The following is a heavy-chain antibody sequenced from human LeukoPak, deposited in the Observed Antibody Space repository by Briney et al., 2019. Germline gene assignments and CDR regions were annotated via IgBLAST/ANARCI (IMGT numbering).Heavy chain of an antibody. Sequence: GGSLRLSCAASGFTFSSYWMHWVRQAPGKGLVWVSRINSDGSSTSYADSVKGRFTISRDNAKNSLYLQMSSLRAEDTAVYYCARVRYNSGYIFDYWGQGALVTVSS. D-gene: IGHD5-18*01. CDR1: GFTFSSYW. CDR3: ARVRYNSGYIFDY. V-gene: IGHV3-74*01. CDR2: INSDGSST. J-gene: IGHJ4*02.